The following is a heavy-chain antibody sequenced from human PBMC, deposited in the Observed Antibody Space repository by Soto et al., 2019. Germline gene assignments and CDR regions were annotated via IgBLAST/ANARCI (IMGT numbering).Heavy chain of an antibody. CDR2: INWNGGST. D-gene: IGHD2-15*01. V-gene: IGHV3-20*04. CDR1: GFIFDEYG. CDR3: TGDRGGLRYCSSENCYGLFEF. J-gene: IGHJ4*02. Sequence: EVQLVESGGSVVRPGGSVRLSCAASGFIFDEYGMSWVRQAPGKGLEWVSGINWNGGSTGYADSVKGRFTTSRDNAKDSLYLKSNSQRVGGTVLYYCTGDRGGLRYCSSENCYGLFEFWGQGTPVTGSS.